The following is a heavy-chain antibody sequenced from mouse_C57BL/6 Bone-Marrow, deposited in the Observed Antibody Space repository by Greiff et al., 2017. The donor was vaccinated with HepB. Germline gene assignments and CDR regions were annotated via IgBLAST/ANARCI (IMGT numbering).Heavy chain of an antibody. J-gene: IGHJ1*03. CDR3: ARWEIYYGYDEDWYFDV. Sequence: EVHLVESGGGLVQPGGSLSLSCAASGFTFTDYYMSWVRQPPGKALEWLGFIRNKANGYPTEYSASVKGRFTISRDNSQSILYLQMNALRAEDSATYYCARWEIYYGYDEDWYFDVWGTGTTVTVSS. CDR2: IRNKANGYPT. D-gene: IGHD2-2*01. CDR1: GFTFTDYY. V-gene: IGHV7-3*01.